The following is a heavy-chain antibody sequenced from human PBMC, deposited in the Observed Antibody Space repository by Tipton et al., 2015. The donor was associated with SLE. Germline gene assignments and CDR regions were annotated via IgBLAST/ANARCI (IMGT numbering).Heavy chain of an antibody. CDR1: GGSISSSSYY. Sequence: LRLSCTVSGGSISSSSYYWGWIRQPPGKGLEWIGYIYYSGSTYYNPSLKSRVTISVDTSKNQFSLKLSSVTAADTAVYYCARDRGHIAPWGQGTLVTVSS. CDR2: IYYSGST. CDR3: ARDRGHIAP. V-gene: IGHV4-39*07. J-gene: IGHJ5*02. D-gene: IGHD3-16*01.